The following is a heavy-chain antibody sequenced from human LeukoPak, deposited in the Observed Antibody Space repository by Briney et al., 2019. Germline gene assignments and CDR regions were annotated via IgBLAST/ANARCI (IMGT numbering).Heavy chain of an antibody. J-gene: IGHJ4*02. CDR2: IIPMFGTA. Sequence: ASVKVSCTASGGIFSTYAISWVRQAPGQGLEWMGGIIPMFGTAKYAQKFQGRVTITADESTSTAYMELSGLRSEDTALYYCARAAGDRAEPTQPFVYWGRGTQVTVSS. CDR3: ARAAGDRAEPTQPFVY. D-gene: IGHD1-1*01. V-gene: IGHV1-69*13. CDR1: GGIFSTYA.